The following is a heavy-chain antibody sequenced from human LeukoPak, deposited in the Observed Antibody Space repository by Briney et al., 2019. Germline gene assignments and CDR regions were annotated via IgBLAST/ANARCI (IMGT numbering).Heavy chain of an antibody. CDR3: SRDQLGGDKNDYYYYSMDV. CDR1: GFTFGDYA. CDR2: IGSGHYCRAI. J-gene: IGHJ6*03. Sequence: GRSLRLSCTTSGFTFGDYAMSWFRQAPGKGLEWVGVIGSGHYCRAIEYAATGQGRFSIYRDESKSTAYMQMNRLKSEDTAVYSCSRDQLGGDKNDYYYYSMDVWGKGTTVTVSS. V-gene: IGHV3-49*03. D-gene: IGHD4-17*01.